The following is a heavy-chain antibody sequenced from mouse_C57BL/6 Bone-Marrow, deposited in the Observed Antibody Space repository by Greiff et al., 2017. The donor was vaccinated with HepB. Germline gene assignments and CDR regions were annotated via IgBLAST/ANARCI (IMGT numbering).Heavy chain of an antibody. CDR3: ARGITTVVGYYAMDY. J-gene: IGHJ4*01. CDR2: IYPRSGNT. V-gene: IGHV1-81*01. D-gene: IGHD1-1*01. Sequence: VQLQQSGAELARPGASVKLSCKASGYTFTSYGISWVKQRTGQGLEWIGEIYPRSGNTYYNEKFKGKATLTADKSSSTAYMELRSLTSEDSAVYFCARGITTVVGYYAMDYWGQGTSVTVSS. CDR1: GYTFTSYG.